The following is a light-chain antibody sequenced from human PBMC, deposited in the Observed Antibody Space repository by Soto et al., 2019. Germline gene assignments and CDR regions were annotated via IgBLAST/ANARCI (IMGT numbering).Light chain of an antibody. Sequence: EIVLTQSPGTLSLSPGERATLSCRASQSVSSSYLDWYQQKPGQAPKFLIYGVSSRATGIPDRFSGSGSVKDFTLTISRLEPEDFAVYYCQQYDSSQWTFGQGTKVEIK. J-gene: IGKJ1*01. CDR1: QSVSSSY. CDR2: GVS. CDR3: QQYDSSQWT. V-gene: IGKV3-20*01.